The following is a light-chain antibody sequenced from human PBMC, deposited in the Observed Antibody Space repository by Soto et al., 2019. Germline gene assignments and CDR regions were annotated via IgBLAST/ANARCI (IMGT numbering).Light chain of an antibody. CDR1: QGVGTY. V-gene: IGKV3-11*01. CDR2: DAS. J-gene: IGKJ4*01. Sequence: DNVFTQSPATVSLSPGERATLSCRASQGVGTYLAWYQQKPGQAPRLLIYDASNRATGIPARVSGSGSGTDFTLTISSLEPEDFAVYHCQQYDDWPPAFGGGTKVDIK. CDR3: QQYDDWPPA.